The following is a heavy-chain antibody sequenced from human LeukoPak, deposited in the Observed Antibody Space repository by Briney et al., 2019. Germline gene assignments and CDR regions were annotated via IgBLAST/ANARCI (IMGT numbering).Heavy chain of an antibody. J-gene: IGHJ4*02. CDR2: IYHSGST. V-gene: IGHV4-38-2*02. CDR1: GYSISSGYY. CDR3: AKVEGWEPNFDY. D-gene: IGHD1-26*01. Sequence: SETLSLTCTVSGYSISSGYYWGWIGQPPGKGREWIGGIYHSGSTYYNRSLKSRVTISVDTTQNQFCMKQSSVSAAETAVSYSAKVEGWEPNFDYWGQGTLVTVSS.